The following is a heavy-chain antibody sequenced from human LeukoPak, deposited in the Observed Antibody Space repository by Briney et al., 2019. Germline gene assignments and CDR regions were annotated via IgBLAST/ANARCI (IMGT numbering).Heavy chain of an antibody. D-gene: IGHD6-13*01. Sequence: GGSLRLSCAASGFTFSSYEMNWVRQAPGKGLEWVSYISSSGSTIYYADSVKGRFTISRDNAKNSLYLQMNSLRAEDTAVYYCAREIAAAGLVDYWGQGTLVTVSS. CDR2: ISSSGSTI. CDR3: AREIAAAGLVDY. J-gene: IGHJ4*02. CDR1: GFTFSSYE. V-gene: IGHV3-48*03.